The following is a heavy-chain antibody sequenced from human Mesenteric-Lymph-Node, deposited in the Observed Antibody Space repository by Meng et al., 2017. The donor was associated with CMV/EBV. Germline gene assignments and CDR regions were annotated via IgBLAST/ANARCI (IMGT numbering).Heavy chain of an antibody. D-gene: IGHD2/OR15-2a*01. CDR3: ATLSGGHDSPEKDV. V-gene: IGHV1-8*02. CDR1: GYTFTSYD. CDR2: MNPNSGNT. Sequence: ASVKVSCKASGYTFTSYDINWVRQATGQGLEWMGWMNPNSGNTGYAQKFQGRVTMTEDTSTDTAYMELSNLRFEDTAVYYCATLSGGHDSPEKDVWGQGTTVTVSS. J-gene: IGHJ6*02.